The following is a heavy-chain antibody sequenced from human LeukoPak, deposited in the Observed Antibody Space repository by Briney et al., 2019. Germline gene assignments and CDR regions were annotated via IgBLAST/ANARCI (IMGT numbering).Heavy chain of an antibody. V-gene: IGHV3-23*01. Sequence: PGGSLRLSCAASGFTFSSYAMSWVRQAPGKGLEWVSGISGSGDNTYYADSVKGRFTISRDNAKNSLYLQMNSLRAEDTAVYYCARDFSDDTAMVVDYWGQGTLVTVSS. CDR1: GFTFSSYA. CDR3: ARDFSDDTAMVVDY. D-gene: IGHD5-18*01. CDR2: ISGSGDNT. J-gene: IGHJ4*02.